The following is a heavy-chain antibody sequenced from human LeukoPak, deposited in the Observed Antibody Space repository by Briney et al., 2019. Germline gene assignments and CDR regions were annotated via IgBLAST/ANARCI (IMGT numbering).Heavy chain of an antibody. CDR1: GGSISSSSYY. Sequence: SETLSLTCTVSGGSISSSSYYWGWIRQPPGKGLEWIGSIYYSGSTYYNPSLKSRVTISVDTSKNQFSLKLSSVTAADTAVYYCARLLFVQGRYYYMDVWGKGTTVTVSS. CDR3: ARLLFVQGRYYYMDV. CDR2: IYYSGST. D-gene: IGHD3-10*02. J-gene: IGHJ6*03. V-gene: IGHV4-39*01.